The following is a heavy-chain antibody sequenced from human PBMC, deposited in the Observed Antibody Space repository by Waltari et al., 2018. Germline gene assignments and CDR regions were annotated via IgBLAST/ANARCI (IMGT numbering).Heavy chain of an antibody. CDR2: IYTSGST. Sequence: QVQLQESGPGLVKPSETLSLTCTVSGGSISSYYWSWIRQPAGKGLEWIGRIYTSGSTNYNPSLKSRVTMSVDTAKNQFSLKLSSVTAADTAVYYCATRATYYYDSSGLGAFDIWGQGTMVIVSS. J-gene: IGHJ3*02. CDR1: GGSISSYY. V-gene: IGHV4-4*07. D-gene: IGHD3-22*01. CDR3: ATRATYYYDSSGLGAFDI.